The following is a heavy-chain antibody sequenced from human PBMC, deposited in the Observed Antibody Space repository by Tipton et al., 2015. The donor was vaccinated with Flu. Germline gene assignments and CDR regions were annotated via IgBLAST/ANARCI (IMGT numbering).Heavy chain of an antibody. CDR1: GDSITSYY. V-gene: IGHV4-59*01. J-gene: IGHJ6*02. Sequence: GLVKSSQTLTLTCTVSGDSITSYYWSWIRQPPGKGLEWIGYIYNSGISSSNPSLRSRLTMSVDSSKNQFSLKLTSVTAADTAMYYCARARAPYYYYAMDLWGQGTSVTVSS. CDR3: ARARAPYYYYAMDL. CDR2: IYNSGIS.